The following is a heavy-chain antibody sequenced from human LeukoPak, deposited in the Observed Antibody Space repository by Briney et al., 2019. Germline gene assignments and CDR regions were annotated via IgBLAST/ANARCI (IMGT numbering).Heavy chain of an antibody. CDR1: GYTLTELS. Sequence: VASVKVSCKVSGYTLTELSMHWVRQAPGKGLEWMGGFDPEDGETIYAQKFQGRVTMTEDTSTDTAYMELSSLRSEDTAVYYCMGYSSSSYYYYYMDVWGKGTTVTVSS. J-gene: IGHJ6*03. CDR2: FDPEDGET. D-gene: IGHD6-13*01. V-gene: IGHV1-24*01. CDR3: MGYSSSSYYYYYMDV.